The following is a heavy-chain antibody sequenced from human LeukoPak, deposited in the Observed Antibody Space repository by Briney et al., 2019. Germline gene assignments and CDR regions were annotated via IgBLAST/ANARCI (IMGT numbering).Heavy chain of an antibody. J-gene: IGHJ4*02. D-gene: IGHD2-2*01. Sequence: ASVKVSCKASGYTFTGYYMHWVRQAPGQGLEWMGWINPKSGGTNYAQKFQGRVTMTRDTSISTAYMELSRLRSDDTAVYYCARSEYQLPNDYWGQGTLVTVSS. CDR2: INPKSGGT. CDR1: GYTFTGYY. V-gene: IGHV1-2*02. CDR3: ARSEYQLPNDY.